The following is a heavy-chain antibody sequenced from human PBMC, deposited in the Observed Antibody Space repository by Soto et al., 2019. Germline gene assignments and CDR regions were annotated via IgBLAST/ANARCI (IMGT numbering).Heavy chain of an antibody. CDR2: IYYSGST. CDR1: GGSISSGDYN. Sequence: PSETLSLTCTVSGGSISSGDYNWNWIRQPPGKGLEWIGYIYYSGSTYYNPSLKSRVTISVDTSKNQFSLKLSSATAADTAVYYGARGGIAGPWWFDPWRQGTLVTVSS. CDR3: ARGGIAGPWWFDP. D-gene: IGHD6-13*01. J-gene: IGHJ5*02. V-gene: IGHV4-30-4*01.